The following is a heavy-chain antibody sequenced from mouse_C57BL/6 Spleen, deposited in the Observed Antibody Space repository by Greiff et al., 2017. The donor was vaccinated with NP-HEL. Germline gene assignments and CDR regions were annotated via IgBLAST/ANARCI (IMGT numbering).Heavy chain of an antibody. D-gene: IGHD6-1*01. V-gene: IGHV5-17*01. CDR1: GFTFSDYG. CDR2: ISSGSSTI. J-gene: IGHJ2*01. CDR3: ARGQFDYFDY. Sequence: EVHLVESGGGLVKPGGSLKLSCAASGFTFSDYGMHWVRQAPEKGLEWVAYISSGSSTIYYADTVKGRFTISRDNAKNTLFLQMTSLRSEDTAMYYCARGQFDYFDYWGQGTTLTVSS.